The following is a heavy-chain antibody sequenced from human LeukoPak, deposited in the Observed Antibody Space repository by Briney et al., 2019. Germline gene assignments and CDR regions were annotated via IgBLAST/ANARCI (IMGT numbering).Heavy chain of an antibody. CDR2: IYQSGST. CDR3: ARRDFDSSGYLSFYFDY. J-gene: IGHJ4*02. CDR1: GYSIRSGYH. Sequence: TSETLSFTCAVSGYSIRSGYHWSWIRQPPGKGLGWIGSIYQSGSTYYNPSLKSRVTISVDTSKNRFSLNLSSVTAADSAVYYCARRDFDSSGYLSFYFDYWGQGTLVTVSS. V-gene: IGHV4-38-2*01. D-gene: IGHD3-22*01.